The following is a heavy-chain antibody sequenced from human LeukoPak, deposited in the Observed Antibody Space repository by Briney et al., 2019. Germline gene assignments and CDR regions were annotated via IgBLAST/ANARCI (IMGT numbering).Heavy chain of an antibody. CDR3: AKDIARGGRTRYFDY. V-gene: IGHV3-23*01. Sequence: GGSLRLSCAASGFTFSSYATSWVRQAPGKGLEWVSAISGSGGSTYYADSVKGRFTISRDNSKNTLCLQMNSLRAEDTAVYYCAKDIARGGRTRYFDYWGQGTLVTVSS. J-gene: IGHJ4*02. CDR2: ISGSGGST. CDR1: GFTFSSYA. D-gene: IGHD1-26*01.